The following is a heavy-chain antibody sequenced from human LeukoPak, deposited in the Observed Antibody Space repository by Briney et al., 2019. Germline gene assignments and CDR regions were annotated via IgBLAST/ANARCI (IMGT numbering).Heavy chain of an antibody. CDR2: IYYSGST. D-gene: IGHD3-3*01. CDR1: GGSISSYY. Sequence: SETLSLTCTVSGGSISSYYWSWIRQPPGKGLEWIGYIYYSGSTNYNPSLKSRVTISVDTSKHPFSLKLSSVTAADTAVYYCARGNSAYYDFWSGTKELLDYWGQGTLVTVSS. J-gene: IGHJ4*02. V-gene: IGHV4-59*01. CDR3: ARGNSAYYDFWSGTKELLDY.